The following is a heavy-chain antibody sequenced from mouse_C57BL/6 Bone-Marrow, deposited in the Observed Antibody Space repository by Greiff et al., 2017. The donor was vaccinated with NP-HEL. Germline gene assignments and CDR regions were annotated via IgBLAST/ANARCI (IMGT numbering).Heavy chain of an antibody. D-gene: IGHD1-1*01. CDR3: ARYYYGSSSFDY. V-gene: IGHV1-72*01. Sequence: VQLQQPGAELVKPGASVKLSCKASGYTFTSYLMHWGKQRPGRGLEWIGRIDPKSGGTKYNEKFKSKATLTVDKPSSTAYMQLNSLTSEDSAVYYCARYYYGSSSFDYWGQGTTLTVSS. J-gene: IGHJ2*01. CDR2: IDPKSGGT. CDR1: GYTFTSYL.